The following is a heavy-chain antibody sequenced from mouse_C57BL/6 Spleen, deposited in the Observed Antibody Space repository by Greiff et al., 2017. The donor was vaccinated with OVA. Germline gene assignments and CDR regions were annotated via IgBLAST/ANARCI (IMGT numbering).Heavy chain of an antibody. J-gene: IGHJ1*03. CDR2: IYPGDGDT. Sequence: QVQLQQSGAELVKPGASVKISCKASGYAFSSYWMNWVKQRPGKGLEWIGQIYPGDGDTNYNGKFKGKATLTADKSSSTAYMQLSSLTSEDSAVYFCARSFITTVVAPIWGTGTTVTVSS. CDR3: ARSFITTVVAPI. CDR1: GYAFSSYW. D-gene: IGHD1-1*01. V-gene: IGHV1-80*01.